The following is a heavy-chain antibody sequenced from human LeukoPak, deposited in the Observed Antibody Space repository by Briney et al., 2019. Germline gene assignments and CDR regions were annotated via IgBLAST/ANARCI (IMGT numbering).Heavy chain of an antibody. CDR3: ARARPIKRMIVGAIGFDY. V-gene: IGHV4-34*01. CDR1: GGSFSVYY. Sequence: NPSETLSLTCAVYGGSFSVYYWRWIRQPPGKGLEWIGEINHSGSTNYNPSLKSRVTISVDTSKNQFSLKLSSVTAADTAVYYCARARPIKRMIVGAIGFDYWGQGTLVTVSS. CDR2: INHSGST. J-gene: IGHJ4*02. D-gene: IGHD1-26*01.